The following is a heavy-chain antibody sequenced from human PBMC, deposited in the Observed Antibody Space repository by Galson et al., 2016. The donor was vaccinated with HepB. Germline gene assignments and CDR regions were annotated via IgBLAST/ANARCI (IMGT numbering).Heavy chain of an antibody. CDR3: ARDPLAL. V-gene: IGHV7-4-1*02. CDR1: GYTFIDYA. J-gene: IGHJ4*02. CDR2: INTNNGDA. Sequence: SVKVSCKASGYTFIDYAMNWVRQAPGQGLKWVGWINTNNGDATYAQGFTGRFVFSMDTSVSTAFLQISSLKVDDTAVYYCARDPLALWGQGTLVTVSS.